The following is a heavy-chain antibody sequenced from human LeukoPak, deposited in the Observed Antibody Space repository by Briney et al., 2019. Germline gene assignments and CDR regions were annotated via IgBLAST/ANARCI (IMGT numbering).Heavy chain of an antibody. D-gene: IGHD4-17*01. CDR1: GFPFSSYA. CDR2: IITDGGST. Sequence: GGSLRLSCSASGFPFSSYAMHWVRQAPGKGLEYVSSIITDGGSTYYADSVKGRFTISRDNSKNTLYLQMSSLRGEDTAVYYCVKRGRQGDYAYDYWGQGTLVTVSS. V-gene: IGHV3-64D*06. J-gene: IGHJ4*02. CDR3: VKRGRQGDYAYDY.